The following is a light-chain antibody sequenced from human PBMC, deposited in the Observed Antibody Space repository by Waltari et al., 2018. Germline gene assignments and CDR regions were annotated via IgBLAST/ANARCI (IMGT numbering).Light chain of an antibody. CDR3: QHYLRLPVT. J-gene: IGKJ1*01. V-gene: IGKV3-20*01. CDR2: GAS. Sequence: EIVLTQSPGTLSLSPGESATLSCRTSQSVTRALAWYQQKPGQAPRILIDGASNRATGIPDRFSGSGSGTDFSLTISSLEPEDFAVYYCQHYLRLPVTFGQGTKVEVK. CDR1: QSVTRA.